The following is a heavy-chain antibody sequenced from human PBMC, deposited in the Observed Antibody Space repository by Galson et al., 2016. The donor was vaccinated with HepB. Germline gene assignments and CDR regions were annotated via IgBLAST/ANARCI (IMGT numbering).Heavy chain of an antibody. CDR1: GGSISSGSYY. D-gene: IGHD5-24*01. J-gene: IGHJ4*02. Sequence: TLSLTCTVSGGSISSGSYYWSWIRQPAGKGLEWIGRICTSGSTNYNPSLKSRVTISVDTSKNQFSLKLSSVTAADTAVDYCARERRDGYKQRFDYWCQVTLVTVSS. V-gene: IGHV4-61*02. CDR2: ICTSGST. CDR3: ARERRDGYKQRFDY.